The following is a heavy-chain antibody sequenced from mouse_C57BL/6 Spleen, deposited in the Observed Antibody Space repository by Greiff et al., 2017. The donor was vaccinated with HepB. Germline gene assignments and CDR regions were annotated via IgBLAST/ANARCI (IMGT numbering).Heavy chain of an antibody. CDR2: IDPETGGT. Sequence: QVQLQQSGAELVRPGASVTLSCKASGYTFTDYEMHWVKQTPVHGLEWIGAIDPETGGTAYNQKFKGKAILTADKSSSTAYMELRSLTSEDSAVYYCTREIYYGNYVRFDYWGQGTTLTVSS. D-gene: IGHD2-1*01. J-gene: IGHJ2*01. CDR3: TREIYYGNYVRFDY. CDR1: GYTFTDYE. V-gene: IGHV1-15*01.